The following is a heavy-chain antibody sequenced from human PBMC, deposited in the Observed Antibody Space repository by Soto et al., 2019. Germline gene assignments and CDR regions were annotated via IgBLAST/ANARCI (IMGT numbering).Heavy chain of an antibody. V-gene: IGHV1-69*13. J-gene: IGHJ6*02. Sequence: SVKVSCKASGGTFSSYAISWVRQAPGQGLEWMGGIIPIFGTANYAQKFQGRVTITADESTSTAYMELSSLRSEDTAVYYCARRDYITGTAYYYGMDVWGQGTTVTVSS. CDR2: IIPIFGTA. D-gene: IGHD1-7*01. CDR3: ARRDYITGTAYYYGMDV. CDR1: GGTFSSYA.